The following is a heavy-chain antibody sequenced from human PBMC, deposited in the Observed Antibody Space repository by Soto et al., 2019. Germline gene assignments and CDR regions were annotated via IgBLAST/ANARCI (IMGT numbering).Heavy chain of an antibody. CDR2: IKPDGSAT. D-gene: IGHD2-21*02. CDR1: AFTFGSYW. J-gene: IGHJ4*02. V-gene: IGHV3-7*01. CDR3: ARAGYCGPGCYYYFDY. Sequence: EVQLVESGGGLVQPGGSLRLSSAVSAFTFGSYWMNWVRVMPGKGLEWVAYIKPDGSATYYVDSAKGRFTISRENAKKSLYLQINSLRVEDTSVYYCARAGYCGPGCYYYFDYWGQGTLVTVSS.